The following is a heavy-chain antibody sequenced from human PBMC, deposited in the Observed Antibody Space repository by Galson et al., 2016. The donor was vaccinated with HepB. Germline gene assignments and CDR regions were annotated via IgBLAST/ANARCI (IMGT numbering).Heavy chain of an antibody. J-gene: IGHJ6*02. D-gene: IGHD3-10*01. Sequence: SLRLSCAASGFRFSDYNMNWVRQAPGRGLEWVAYISASSGTIYYADSVKGRFTISRDNANNSLSLQMNSLRAEDTAFYYCARPCTYYFGSGSYFDVLHYGMDVWGQGTTVTVSS. V-gene: IGHV3-48*01. CDR3: ARPCTYYFGSGSYFDVLHYGMDV. CDR2: ISASSGTI. CDR1: GFRFSDYN.